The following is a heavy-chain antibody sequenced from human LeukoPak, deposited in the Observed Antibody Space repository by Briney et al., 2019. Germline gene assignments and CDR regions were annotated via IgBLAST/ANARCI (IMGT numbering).Heavy chain of an antibody. J-gene: IGHJ4*02. CDR2: ISSSGSTI. CDR3: ARDARIAAEAFDY. Sequence: GGSLRLSCAASGFTFSSYTMSWVRQAPGKGLEWVSYISSSGSTIYYTDSVKGRFTISRDNAKNSLYLQMNSLRAEDTAVYYCARDARIAAEAFDYWGQGTLVTVSS. V-gene: IGHV3-48*04. D-gene: IGHD6-13*01. CDR1: GFTFSSYT.